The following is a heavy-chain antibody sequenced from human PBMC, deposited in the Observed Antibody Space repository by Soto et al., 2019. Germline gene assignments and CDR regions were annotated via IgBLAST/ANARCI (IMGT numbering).Heavy chain of an antibody. V-gene: IGHV4-34*01. Sequence: TSETLSLTCAVYGGSFSGYYWSWIRQPPGKGLEWIGEINRSGSTDYKPSLKSRVTISVDTSKNQFSLKLSSVTAADTAVYYCARRLFYSSSVTDWGQGTLVTVS. CDR2: INRSGST. CDR3: ARRLFYSSSVTD. J-gene: IGHJ4*02. CDR1: GGSFSGYY. D-gene: IGHD6-6*01.